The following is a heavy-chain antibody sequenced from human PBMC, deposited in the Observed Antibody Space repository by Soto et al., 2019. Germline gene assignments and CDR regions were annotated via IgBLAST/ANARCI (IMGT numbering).Heavy chain of an antibody. CDR1: GGSFSGYY. CDR2: INHSGST. V-gene: IGHV4-34*01. D-gene: IGHD3-22*01. Sequence: SETLSLTCAVYGGSFSGYYWSWIRQPPGKGLEWIGEINHSGSTNYNPSLKSRVTISVDTSKNQFSLKLSSVTAADTAVYYCARLDRFCCYYDSSGYYPSYWGQGTLVTVSS. J-gene: IGHJ4*02. CDR3: ARLDRFCCYYDSSGYYPSY.